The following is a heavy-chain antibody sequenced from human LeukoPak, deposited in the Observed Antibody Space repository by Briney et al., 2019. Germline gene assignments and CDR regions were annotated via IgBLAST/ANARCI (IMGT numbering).Heavy chain of an antibody. J-gene: IGHJ6*03. CDR1: GFTLSNYY. V-gene: IGHV3-48*01. Sequence: PGGSLRLSCAASGFTLSNYYMNWVRQAPGKGLEWVSYISSSSSTIYYADSVKGRFTISRDNAKNSLYLQMNSLRAEDTAVYYCARFHYYGSGTYYYYYYMDVWGKGTTVTVSS. CDR3: ARFHYYGSGTYYYYYYMDV. D-gene: IGHD3-10*01. CDR2: ISSSSSTI.